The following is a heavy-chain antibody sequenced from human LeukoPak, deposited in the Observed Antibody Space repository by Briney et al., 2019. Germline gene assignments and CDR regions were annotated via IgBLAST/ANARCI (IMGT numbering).Heavy chain of an antibody. CDR3: AKDPLPDSSGYLI. CDR2: ISGSGGST. D-gene: IGHD3-22*01. J-gene: IGHJ4*02. V-gene: IGHV3-23*01. CDR1: GFTFSSYA. Sequence: GGSLGLSCAASGFTFSSYAMSWVHQAPGKGLEWVSAISGSGGSTYYADSVKGRFTISRDNSKNTLYLQMNSLRAEDTAVYYCAKDPLPDSSGYLIWGQGTLVTVSS.